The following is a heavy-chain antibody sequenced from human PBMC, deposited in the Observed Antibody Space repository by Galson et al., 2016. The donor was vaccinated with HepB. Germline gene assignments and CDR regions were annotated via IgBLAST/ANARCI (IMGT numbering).Heavy chain of an antibody. J-gene: IGHJ4*02. CDR1: GFTFSSRW. CDR3: ASEF. CDR2: IKSDGSA. V-gene: IGHV3-74*01. Sequence: SLRLSCAASGFTFSSRWMHWVRQAPGKGLVWVSRIKSDGSANYADSVKGRFTISRDNARNTVYLQMNSLRAEDTAVYYCASEFWGQGTLVTVSS.